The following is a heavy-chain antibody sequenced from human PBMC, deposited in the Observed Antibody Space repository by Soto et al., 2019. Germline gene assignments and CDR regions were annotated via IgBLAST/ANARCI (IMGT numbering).Heavy chain of an antibody. V-gene: IGHV3-7*01. D-gene: IGHD3-9*01. J-gene: IGHJ4*02. Sequence: GGSLRLSCAASGFTFSSYWMSWVRQAPGKGLEWVANIKQDGSEKYYVDSVKGRFTISRDNAKNSLYLQMNSRRAEDTAVYYCARVPSRYFDWLLRGNWGQGTLVTVSS. CDR3: ARVPSRYFDWLLRGN. CDR1: GFTFSSYW. CDR2: IKQDGSEK.